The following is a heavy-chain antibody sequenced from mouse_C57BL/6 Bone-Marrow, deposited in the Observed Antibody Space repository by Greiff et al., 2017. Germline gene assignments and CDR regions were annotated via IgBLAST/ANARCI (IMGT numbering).Heavy chain of an antibody. CDR3: ARDGYYVFAY. V-gene: IGHV3-6*01. D-gene: IGHD2-3*01. J-gene: IGHJ3*01. CDR1: GYSITSGYY. Sequence: EVKLQESGPGLVKPSQSLSLTCSVTGYSITSGYYWNWIRQFPGNKLEWMGYISYDGSNNYNPSLKNLISITRDTSKNQFFLKLNSLTTEDTATYYCARDGYYVFAYWGQGTLVTVSA. CDR2: ISYDGSN.